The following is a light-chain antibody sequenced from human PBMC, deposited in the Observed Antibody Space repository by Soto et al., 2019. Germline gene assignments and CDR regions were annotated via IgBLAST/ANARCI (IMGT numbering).Light chain of an antibody. J-gene: IGLJ2*01. CDR2: EVS. CDR3: SSYAGGNNFHVV. CDR1: SSDVGGYNY. V-gene: IGLV2-8*01. Sequence: QSALTQPPSASGSPGQSVTISCTGTSSDVGGYNYVSWYQQHPGKAPKLMIYEVSKWPSGVPDRFSGSKSGNTASLTVSGLQAEDEADYYCSSYAGGNNFHVVFGGGTKLIVL.